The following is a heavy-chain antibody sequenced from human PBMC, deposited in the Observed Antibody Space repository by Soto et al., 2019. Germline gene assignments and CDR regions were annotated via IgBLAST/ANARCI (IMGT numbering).Heavy chain of an antibody. V-gene: IGHV4-59*01. Sequence: PSETLSLTCTVSGDSISTSYYWNWIRQSPGKELEWIGYVSFSGSTSYNPSLKSRVTISVDTSKNQLSLKLSSVTAADTAVYYCARSREMYYYDSSGYYAHWGQGMLVT. CDR2: VSFSGST. J-gene: IGHJ4*02. D-gene: IGHD3-22*01. CDR1: GDSISTSYY. CDR3: ARSREMYYYDSSGYYAH.